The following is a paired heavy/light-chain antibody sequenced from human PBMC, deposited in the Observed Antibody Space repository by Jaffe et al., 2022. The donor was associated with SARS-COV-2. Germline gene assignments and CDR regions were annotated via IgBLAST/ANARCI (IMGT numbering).Light chain of an antibody. V-gene: IGLV1-47*01. J-gene: IGLJ3*02. CDR3: GAWADSLLGLRV. CDR1: SSNIGSNH. Sequence: QSVLTQPPSVSGTPGQRVTISCSGSSSNIGSNHVYWYQQFPGAAPKLLVYMNDQRPSGVPERFSGSKSGTSATLAISGLRAEDEADYYCGAWADSLLGLRVFGGGTKLTVL. CDR2: MND.
Heavy chain of an antibody. CDR2: IHPTGGDT. Sequence: QVRLDQSGAEVKKSGASVKISCKTSGFRFGTQYVHWVRQAPGQGLEWMGLIHPTGGDTNYAQAFQGRVKITSEKSSATVFVEMTDLRSDDTAVYFCAVLGSVYYGSGNFRPFDFWGQGTSVTV. V-gene: IGHV1-46*01. J-gene: IGHJ4*02. CDR3: AVLGSVYYGSGNFRPFDF. D-gene: IGHD3-10*01. CDR1: GFRFGTQY.